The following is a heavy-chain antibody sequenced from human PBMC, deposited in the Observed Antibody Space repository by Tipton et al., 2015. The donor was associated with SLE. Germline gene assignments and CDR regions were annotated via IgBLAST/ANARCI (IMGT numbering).Heavy chain of an antibody. J-gene: IGHJ3*02. V-gene: IGHV4-4*07. Sequence: TLSLTCTVSGGSISSYYWSWIRQPAGKGLEWIGRIYTSGSTNYNPSLKSRVTMSVDTSKNQFSLKLSSVTAADTAVYYCARDVVTYYYDSSGYSASAFDIWRQWTMVTVSS. D-gene: IGHD3-22*01. CDR2: IYTSGST. CDR1: GGSISSYY. CDR3: ARDVVTYYYDSSGYSASAFDI.